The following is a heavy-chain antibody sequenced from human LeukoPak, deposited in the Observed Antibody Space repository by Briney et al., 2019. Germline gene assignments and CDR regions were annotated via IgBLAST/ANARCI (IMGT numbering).Heavy chain of an antibody. CDR3: AKDILREDDYGGNSFDY. J-gene: IGHJ4*02. CDR2: ISWNSGSI. V-gene: IGHV3-9*01. Sequence: GGSLRLSCAAAGLTFDDYAMHWVRQAPGKGLEWVSGISWNSGSIGYADSVKGRFTISRDNAKNSLYLQMNSLRAEDTALYYCAKDILREDDYGGNSFDYWGQGTLVTVSS. CDR1: GLTFDDYA. D-gene: IGHD4-23*01.